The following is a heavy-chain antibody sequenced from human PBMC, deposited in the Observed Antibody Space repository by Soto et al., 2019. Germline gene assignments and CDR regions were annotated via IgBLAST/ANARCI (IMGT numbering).Heavy chain of an antibody. J-gene: IGHJ4*02. CDR3: GRDMTTGPNDY. CDR1: GFAFSTYS. CDR2: ISRSSICI. D-gene: IGHD1-7*01. V-gene: IGHV3-21*01. Sequence: PGGSLSLSCVASGFAFSTYSINWVRDAPWKGLEWVSSISRSSICIYYTDSVKGRFTISRDNAENSLFLQMNSLRAEDTAVYYCGRDMTTGPNDYWGQGTLVTVSS.